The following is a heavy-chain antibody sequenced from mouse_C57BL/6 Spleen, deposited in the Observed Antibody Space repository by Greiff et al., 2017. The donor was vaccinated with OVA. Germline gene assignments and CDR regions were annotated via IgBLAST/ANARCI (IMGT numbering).Heavy chain of an antibody. CDR3: ARGDYGNYAWFAY. J-gene: IGHJ3*01. V-gene: IGHV1-81*01. D-gene: IGHD2-1*01. Sequence: QVQLQQSGAELARPGASVKLSCKASGYTFTSYGISWVKQRTGQGLEWIGEIYPRSGNTYYNEKFKGKATLTADKSSSTACMELRSLTSEDSAVYFCARGDYGNYAWFAYWGQGTLVTVSA. CDR2: IYPRSGNT. CDR1: GYTFTSYG.